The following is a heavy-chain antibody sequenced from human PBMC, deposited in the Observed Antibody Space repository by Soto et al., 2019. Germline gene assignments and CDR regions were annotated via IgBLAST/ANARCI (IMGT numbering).Heavy chain of an antibody. CDR2: IYHSGST. V-gene: IGHV4-4*02. CDR1: SGSISTYNW. CDR3: AGSYWRDDSCYSGPQQYCAS. D-gene: IGHD2-15*01. Sequence: QVQLQESGPGLVKPSGTLSLTCAVSSGSISTYNWWIWVRQPPGKGLEWIGEIYHSGSTNYNPSLKCRVSVQVDKNEYTSLLKLSFESSADTAVYSWAGSYWRDDSCYSGPQQYCASWDQRTLVTVYS. J-gene: IGHJ4*02.